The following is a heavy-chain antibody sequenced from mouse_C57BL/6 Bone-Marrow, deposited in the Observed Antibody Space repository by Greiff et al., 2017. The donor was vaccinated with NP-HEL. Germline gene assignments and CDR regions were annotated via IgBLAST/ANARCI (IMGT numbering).Heavy chain of an antibody. CDR3: ARNGLGKDYYAMDY. J-gene: IGHJ4*01. V-gene: IGHV1-47*01. CDR2: FHPYNDDT. D-gene: IGHD4-1*01. Sequence: VKLMESGAELVKPGASVKMSCKASGYTFTTYPIEWMKQNHGKSLEWIGNFHPYNDDTKYNEKFKGKATLTVEKSSSTVYLELSRLTSDDSAVYYCARNGLGKDYYAMDYWGQGTSVTVSS. CDR1: GYTFTTYP.